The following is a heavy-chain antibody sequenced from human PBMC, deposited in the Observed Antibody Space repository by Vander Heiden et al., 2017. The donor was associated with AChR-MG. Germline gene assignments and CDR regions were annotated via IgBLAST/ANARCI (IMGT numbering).Heavy chain of an antibody. J-gene: IGHJ6*02. V-gene: IGHV3-21*01. Sequence: EVQLVESGGGLVKPGGSLRLSCAASGFTFSSYSMNWVRQAPGKGLEWVSSISSSSSYIYYADSVKGRFTISRDNAKNSLYLQMNSLRAEDTAVYYCAREQYYDFWSGNYYYYGMDVWGQGTTVTVSS. CDR3: AREQYYDFWSGNYYYYGMDV. CDR1: GFTFSSYS. CDR2: ISSSSSYI. D-gene: IGHD3-3*01.